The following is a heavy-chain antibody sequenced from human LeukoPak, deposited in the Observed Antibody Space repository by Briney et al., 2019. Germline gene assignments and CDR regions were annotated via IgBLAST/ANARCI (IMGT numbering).Heavy chain of an antibody. D-gene: IGHD3-9*01. CDR1: GGSISSSSYY. CDR2: IYYSGSI. CDR3: ARERPIVVVPAGLTYYDILTGYYRGYFDY. V-gene: IGHV4-39*07. Sequence: SETLSLTCTVSGGSISSSSYYWGWIRQPPGKGLEWIGSIYYSGSIYYNPSLKSRVTISVDTSKNQFSLRLSSVTAADTAVYYCARERPIVVVPAGLTYYDILTGYYRGYFDYWAREPWSPSPQ. J-gene: IGHJ4*02.